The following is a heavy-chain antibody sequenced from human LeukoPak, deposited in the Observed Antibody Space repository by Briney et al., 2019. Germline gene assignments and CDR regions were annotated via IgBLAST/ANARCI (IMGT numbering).Heavy chain of an antibody. Sequence: SVTVSCKASGGTFSSYAISWVRQAPGQGLEWMGGIIPIFGTANYAQKFQGRVTITADESTSTAYMELSSLRSEDTAVYYCARTAPLWFGELSPFDYWGQGTLVTVSS. V-gene: IGHV1-69*13. D-gene: IGHD3-10*01. CDR1: GGTFSSYA. CDR3: ARTAPLWFGELSPFDY. J-gene: IGHJ4*02. CDR2: IIPIFGTA.